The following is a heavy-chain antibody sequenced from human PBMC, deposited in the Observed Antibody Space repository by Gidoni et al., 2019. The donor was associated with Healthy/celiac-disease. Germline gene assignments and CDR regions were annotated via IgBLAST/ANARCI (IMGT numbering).Heavy chain of an antibody. CDR1: GALISCGSYY. J-gene: IGHJ2*01. Sequence: VQLQASGPGVVTPSPILFLTCTVSGALISCGSYYWSWIRRPAGKGLEWIGRIYTSGSTNYNPSLKSRVTISVDTSKNQFSLKLSSVTAADTAVYYCATHTVTYPYRYFDHWGHGTLVTVSS. V-gene: IGHV4-61*02. CDR3: ATHTVTYPYRYFDH. D-gene: IGHD4-17*01. CDR2: IYTSGST.